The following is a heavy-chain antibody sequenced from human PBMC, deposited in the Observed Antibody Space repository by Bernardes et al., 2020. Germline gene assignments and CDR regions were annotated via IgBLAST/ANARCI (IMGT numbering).Heavy chain of an antibody. V-gene: IGHV3-9*01. CDR3: AKGADSSGWEAHDF. J-gene: IGHJ4*02. Sequence: GGSLRLSCAASGFTFDDYAMHWVRQAPGKGLEWVSGISWHSGSIGYADSVKGRFTISRDNAKNSLYLQMNSLRAEDTALYYCAKGADSSGWEAHDFWGQGTLVTVSS. CDR2: ISWHSGSI. CDR1: GFTFDDYA. D-gene: IGHD6-19*01.